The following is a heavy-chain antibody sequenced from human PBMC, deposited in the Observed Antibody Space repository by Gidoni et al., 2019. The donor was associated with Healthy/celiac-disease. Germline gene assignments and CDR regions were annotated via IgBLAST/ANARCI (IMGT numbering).Heavy chain of an antibody. D-gene: IGHD3-22*01. CDR1: GFTFSSYS. CDR2: ISSSSSYI. CDR3: ARALYDSSGYYYDGDY. Sequence: EVQLVESGGGLVKPGGSLRLSCAASGFTFSSYSMNWVRQAPGKGLEWVSSISSSSSYIYYADSVKGRFTISRDNAKNSLYLQMNSLRAEDTAVYYCARALYDSSGYYYDGDYWGQGTLVTVSS. V-gene: IGHV3-21*01. J-gene: IGHJ4*02.